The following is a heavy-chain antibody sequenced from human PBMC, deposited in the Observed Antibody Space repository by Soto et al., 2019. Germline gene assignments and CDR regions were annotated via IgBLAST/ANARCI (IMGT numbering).Heavy chain of an antibody. J-gene: IGHJ4*02. CDR2: ISGSGGST. V-gene: IGHV3-23*01. CDR3: AKIQTTSYSGWYPYFDY. D-gene: IGHD6-19*01. Sequence: GGSLRLSCAASGFTFSSYAMSWVRQAPGKGLEWVSAISGSGGSTYYADSVKGRFTISRDNSKNTLYLQMNSLRAEDTAVYYCAKIQTTSYSGWYPYFDYWGQGTLVTVSS. CDR1: GFTFSSYA.